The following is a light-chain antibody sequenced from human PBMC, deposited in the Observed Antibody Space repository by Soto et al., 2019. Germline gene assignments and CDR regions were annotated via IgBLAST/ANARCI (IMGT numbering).Light chain of an antibody. J-gene: IGKJ3*01. CDR1: QRINSD. V-gene: IGKV1-5*03. CDR2: KAS. CDR3: QQYSDYPFT. Sequence: DIQMTQSPSTLSASVGDTVSITCRASQRINSDLAWYQQKPGKAPTFLIYKASTLESGVPSRFSGSGSGTEFTLTIDSLLPDDFATYYCQQYSDYPFTFGPGTKVEI.